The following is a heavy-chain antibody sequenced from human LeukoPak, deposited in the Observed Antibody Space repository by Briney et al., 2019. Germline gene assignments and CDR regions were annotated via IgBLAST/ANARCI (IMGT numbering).Heavy chain of an antibody. V-gene: IGHV3-23*01. CDR1: GFTFSSYA. Sequence: GGSLRLSCAASGFTFSSYAMSWVRQAPGKGLEWVSAISGSGGSTYYADSVKGRFTISRDNSKSTLYLQMNSLRAEDTAVYYCAKSESIVVVVAATRDWGQGTLVTVSS. J-gene: IGHJ4*02. CDR3: AKSESIVVVVAATRD. D-gene: IGHD2-15*01. CDR2: ISGSGGST.